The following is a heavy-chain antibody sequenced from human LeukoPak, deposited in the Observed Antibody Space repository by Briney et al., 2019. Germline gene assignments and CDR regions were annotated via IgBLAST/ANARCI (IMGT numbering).Heavy chain of an antibody. Sequence: ASVKVSCTASGYTFTSYGIRWVRQAPGQGLEWMGWISAYNGNTKYAQKLQGRVTMTKDTSARTAYMELRSLRSDDTAVYYCARDQLETKYSSSSGIDYWGQGTLVTVSA. D-gene: IGHD6-6*01. J-gene: IGHJ4*02. CDR3: ARDQLETKYSSSSGIDY. CDR1: GYTFTSYG. V-gene: IGHV1-18*01. CDR2: ISAYNGNT.